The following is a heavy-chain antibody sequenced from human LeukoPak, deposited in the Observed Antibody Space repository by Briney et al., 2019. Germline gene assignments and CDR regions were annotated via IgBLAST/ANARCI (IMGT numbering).Heavy chain of an antibody. CDR1: GYTFTNYD. CDR2: MNPNTGTT. CDR3: ARGRLSLITARANFFDY. V-gene: IGHV1-8*03. J-gene: IGHJ4*02. D-gene: IGHD3-16*01. Sequence: ASVKVSCKASGYTFTNYDANWVRQAPGQGLEWMGWMNPNTGTTGYADQFQGRVTFSRDTSIRTAYMVVTSLRSDDTAVYYCARGRLSLITARANFFDYWGQGTRVTVSS.